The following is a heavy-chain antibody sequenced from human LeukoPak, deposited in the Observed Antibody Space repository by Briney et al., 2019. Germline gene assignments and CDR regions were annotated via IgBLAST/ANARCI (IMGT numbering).Heavy chain of an antibody. D-gene: IGHD3-3*01. CDR1: GGSISSGGYY. CDR3: ARGYYDFWSGYFYFDY. V-gene: IGHV4-31*03. Sequence: PSQTLSLTCTVSGGSISSGGYYWSWIRQHPGKGLEWIGYIYYSGSTYYNPSPKSRVTISVDTSKNQFSLKLSSVTAADTAVYYCARGYYDFWSGYFYFDYWGQGTLVTVSS. J-gene: IGHJ4*02. CDR2: IYYSGST.